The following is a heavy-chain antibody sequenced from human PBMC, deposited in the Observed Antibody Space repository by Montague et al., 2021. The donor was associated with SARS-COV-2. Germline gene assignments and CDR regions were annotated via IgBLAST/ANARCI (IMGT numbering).Heavy chain of an antibody. CDR1: GGSISSYY. CDR3: ARLPSSWDYYYYYGLDV. J-gene: IGHJ6*02. V-gene: IGHV4-59*01. D-gene: IGHD6-13*01. CDR2: IYYSGSA. Sequence: SETLSLTCTVSGGSISSYYWSWIRQPPGKGLEWIGYIYYSGSATXNPSLKSRLTMSVHTSENQLSLKLSSVTAADTAVYYCARLPSSWDYYYYYGLDVWGQGTTVTVSS.